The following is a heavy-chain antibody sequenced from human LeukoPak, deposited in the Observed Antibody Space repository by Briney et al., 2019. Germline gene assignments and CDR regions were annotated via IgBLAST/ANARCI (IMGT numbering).Heavy chain of an antibody. D-gene: IGHD2/OR15-2a*01. CDR2: ICVSGYS. Sequence: SETLSLTCTVSGASVSGDYWSWIRQPPGKGLEWIGYICVSGYSNYHPSLKSRVSLSLDTSKNQVSLTLASVTAADTAVYYCARHPFSSPFDHWGQGTLVAVSS. CDR1: GASVSGDY. J-gene: IGHJ4*02. CDR3: ARHPFSSPFDH. V-gene: IGHV4-59*08.